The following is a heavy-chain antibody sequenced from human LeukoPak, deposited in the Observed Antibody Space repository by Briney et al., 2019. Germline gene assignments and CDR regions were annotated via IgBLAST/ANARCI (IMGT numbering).Heavy chain of an antibody. J-gene: IGHJ4*02. CDR2: ISAYNGNT. V-gene: IGHV1-18*01. CDR1: GYTFTSYG. D-gene: IGHD6-13*01. CDR3: ARAGIAAGLYYFDY. Sequence: ASVTVSFKSSGYTFTSYGISWVRQAPGQGLEWMGWISAYNGNTNYAQKLQDRVTMTTDTSTSTAYMELRSLRSDDTAVYYCARAGIAAGLYYFDYWGQGTLVTVSS.